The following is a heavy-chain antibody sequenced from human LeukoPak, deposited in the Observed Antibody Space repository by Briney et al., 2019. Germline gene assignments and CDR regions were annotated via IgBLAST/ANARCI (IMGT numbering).Heavy chain of an antibody. Sequence: PGGSLRLSCTVSGFTVSSDSMSWVRQAPGKGLEWVSFIYSGGSTHYSDSVKGRFTISRDNSKNTLYLQMNSLRAEDTAVYYCARAFYDSLDYWGQGTLVTVSS. CDR3: ARAFYDSLDY. CDR1: GFTVSSDS. J-gene: IGHJ4*02. V-gene: IGHV3-53*01. CDR2: IYSGGST. D-gene: IGHD3-22*01.